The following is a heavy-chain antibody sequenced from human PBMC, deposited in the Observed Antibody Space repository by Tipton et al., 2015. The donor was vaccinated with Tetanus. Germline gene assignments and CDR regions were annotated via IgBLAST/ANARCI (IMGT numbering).Heavy chain of an antibody. CDR2: IYYSGST. Sequence: QLVQSGPEVKKPGESLKISCQASGYDFNNYWIGWIRQQPGKGPEWIGYIYYSGSTHYNPSLKGRVTMSVDTSKNHFSLKLSSVTAADTAVYYCARDQGGGRVVRLNWFDPWGQGTLVTVSS. CDR3: ARDQGGGRVVRLNWFDP. CDR1: GYDFNNYW. J-gene: IGHJ5*02. D-gene: IGHD6-6*01. V-gene: IGHV4-31*02.